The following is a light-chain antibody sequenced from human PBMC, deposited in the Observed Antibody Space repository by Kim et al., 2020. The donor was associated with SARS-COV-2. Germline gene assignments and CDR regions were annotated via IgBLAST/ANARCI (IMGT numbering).Light chain of an antibody. CDR2: RNN. CDR1: SNNVGNQG. V-gene: IGLV10-54*01. J-gene: IGLJ3*02. CDR3: SAWDSSLSAWV. Sequence: RQTATLTFTGNSNNVGNQGAAWLQQHQGHPPKLLSYRNNNRPSGISERLSASRSGNTASLTITGLQPEDEAYYYCSAWDSSLSAWVFGGGTQLTVL.